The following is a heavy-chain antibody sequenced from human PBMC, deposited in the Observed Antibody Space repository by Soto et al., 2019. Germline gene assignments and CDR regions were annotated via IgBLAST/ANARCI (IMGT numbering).Heavy chain of an antibody. V-gene: IGHV3-23*01. J-gene: IGHJ3*02. D-gene: IGHD2-15*01. CDR2: IAGGGADT. CDR3: AQARMNHNSVWDPFDI. Sequence: RVLQTTIKGLELVSGIAGGGADTYYADSVRGRFIISRDNSENTLPLQMNGLRAEETALYYCAQARMNHNSVWDPFDIWRHRTMVTV.